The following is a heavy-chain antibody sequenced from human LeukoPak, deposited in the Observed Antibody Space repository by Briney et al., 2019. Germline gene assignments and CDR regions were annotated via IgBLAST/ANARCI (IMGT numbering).Heavy chain of an antibody. D-gene: IGHD1-20*01. CDR3: AREVTGNWFDP. CDR1: GYSISSGYY. V-gene: IGHV4-38-2*02. Sequence: PSETLSLTCTVSGYSISSGYYWGWIRQPPGKGLEWIGSIYHSGSTYYNPSLKSRVTISVDTSKNQFSLKLSSVTAADTAVYYCAREVTGNWFDPWGQGTLVTVSS. J-gene: IGHJ5*02. CDR2: IYHSGST.